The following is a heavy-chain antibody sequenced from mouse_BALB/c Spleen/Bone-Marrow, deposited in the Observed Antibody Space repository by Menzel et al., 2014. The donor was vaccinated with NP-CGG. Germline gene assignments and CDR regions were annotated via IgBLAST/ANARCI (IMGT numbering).Heavy chain of an antibody. CDR3: ARVGSTMITTAFAY. CDR1: GYTFSRNW. Sequence: VKLMESGAELMKPGASVKISCKATGYTFSRNWIEWVKQRPGHGLEWIGEILPGGGSTNYNEKFKGKATFTADTSSNTANMQLSSLTSEDSGVYYCARVGSTMITTAFAYWGQGTLVTVSA. J-gene: IGHJ3*01. D-gene: IGHD2-4*01. V-gene: IGHV1-9*01. CDR2: ILPGGGST.